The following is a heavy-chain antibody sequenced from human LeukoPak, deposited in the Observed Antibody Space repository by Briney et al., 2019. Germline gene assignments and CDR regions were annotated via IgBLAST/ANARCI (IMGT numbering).Heavy chain of an antibody. Sequence: SVKSSCKVSGATLSSYAISWVRQAPGQGFEWMGRIIPILGIANYAQKFKGRVTITADKSTSTAYMELSSLRSEDTAVYYCARELIEDYYDSSGYSDYWGQGTLVTVSS. V-gene: IGHV1-69*04. CDR1: GATLSSYA. J-gene: IGHJ4*02. CDR3: ARELIEDYYDSSGYSDY. CDR2: IIPILGIA. D-gene: IGHD3-22*01.